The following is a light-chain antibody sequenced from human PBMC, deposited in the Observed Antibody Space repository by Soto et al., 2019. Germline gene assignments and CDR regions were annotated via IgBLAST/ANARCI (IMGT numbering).Light chain of an antibody. CDR3: CSYAGSYTYV. CDR2: EVS. Sequence: QSVLTQPPSASGSPGQSVTISCTGTSSDVGGYKFVSWYQQHPGKAPKLIIYEVSQRPSGVPDRFSGSKSGNTASLTISGLQAEDEADYYCCSYAGSYTYVFGTGTKLTVL. V-gene: IGLV2-8*01. J-gene: IGLJ1*01. CDR1: SSDVGGYKF.